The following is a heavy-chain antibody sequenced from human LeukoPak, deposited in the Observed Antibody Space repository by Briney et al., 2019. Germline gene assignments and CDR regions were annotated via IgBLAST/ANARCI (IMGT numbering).Heavy chain of an antibody. CDR1: DGAITGYY. CDR3: ARGYSTRWTYYFDY. V-gene: IGHV4-59*12. CDR2: ISYSGST. D-gene: IGHD6-13*01. J-gene: IGHJ4*02. Sequence: SETLSLTCTVSDGAITGYYWGWIRQPPGKGLEWIGHISYSGSTNYNPSLKSRVTISVDTSKNHFSLKLNSVTAADTAVYYCARGYSTRWTYYFDYWGQGALVTVSS.